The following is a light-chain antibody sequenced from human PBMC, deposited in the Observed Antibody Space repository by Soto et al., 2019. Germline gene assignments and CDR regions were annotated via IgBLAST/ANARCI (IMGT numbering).Light chain of an antibody. CDR2: EVS. V-gene: IGLV2-14*01. CDR1: GSDVGGYNY. CDR3: SSYTSSSTLVV. Sequence: QSVLTQPPSASGSPGRSVTISCTGTGSDVGGYNYVSWYQQHPGKAPKLMIYEVSNRPSGVSNRFSGSKSGNTASLTISGLQAEDEADYYCSSYTSSSTLVVFGGGTKLTVL. J-gene: IGLJ2*01.